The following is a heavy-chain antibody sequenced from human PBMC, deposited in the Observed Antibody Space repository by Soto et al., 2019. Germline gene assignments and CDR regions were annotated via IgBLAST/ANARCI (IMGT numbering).Heavy chain of an antibody. V-gene: IGHV4-59*02. Sequence: SETLSLTCSVTGASVSSYSWSWIRQSPGKGLEWIGYIHYSGGTNYTPSLRSRVTISVDTSKNQLSLNLTSLTAADTAVYYCARGGTYGSGVFNWFDPWGQGTLVTVSS. CDR2: IHYSGGT. CDR1: GASVSSYS. CDR3: ARGGTYGSGVFNWFDP. D-gene: IGHD3-10*01. J-gene: IGHJ5*02.